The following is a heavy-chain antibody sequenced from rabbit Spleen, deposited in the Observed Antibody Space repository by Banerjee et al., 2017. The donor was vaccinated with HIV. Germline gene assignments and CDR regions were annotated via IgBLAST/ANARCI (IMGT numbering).Heavy chain of an antibody. V-gene: IGHV1S7*01. Sequence: QLKESGGGLVQPGGSLKLSCKASGFDFTSYYMSWVRQAPGKGLEWIGYIDPVFGSAYYASWVNGRFSISRENTQNTVSLQLNSLTAADTATYFCAIGGGLWGPGTLVTVS. J-gene: IGHJ4*01. CDR2: IDPVFGSA. CDR1: GFDFTSYY. CDR3: AIGGGL.